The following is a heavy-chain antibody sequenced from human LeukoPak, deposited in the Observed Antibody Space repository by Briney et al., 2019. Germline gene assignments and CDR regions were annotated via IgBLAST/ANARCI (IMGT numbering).Heavy chain of an antibody. J-gene: IGHJ4*02. CDR1: GGSISSGSYY. CDR2: IYTSGST. CDR3: ARHVAGGIYYFDY. D-gene: IGHD2-21*01. V-gene: IGHV4-61*02. Sequence: SETLSLTCTVSGGSISSGSYYWSWIRQPAGKGLEWIGRIYTSGSTNYNPSLKSRVTISVDTSKNQFSLKLSSVTAADTAVYYCARHVAGGIYYFDYWGQGTLVTVSS.